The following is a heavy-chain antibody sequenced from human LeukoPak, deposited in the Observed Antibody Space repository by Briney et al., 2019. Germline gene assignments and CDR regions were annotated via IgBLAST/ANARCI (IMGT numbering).Heavy chain of an antibody. D-gene: IGHD6-13*01. CDR1: GGSISSGDYY. Sequence: SETLSLTCTVSGGSISSGDYYWSWIRQPPGKGLEWIGYIYYSGSTYYNPSLKSRVTISVDTSKNQFSLKLSSVTAADTAVYYCARLRSILGTAAGLDYWGQGTLVTVSS. CDR3: ARLRSILGTAAGLDY. CDR2: IYYSGST. J-gene: IGHJ4*02. V-gene: IGHV4-30-4*01.